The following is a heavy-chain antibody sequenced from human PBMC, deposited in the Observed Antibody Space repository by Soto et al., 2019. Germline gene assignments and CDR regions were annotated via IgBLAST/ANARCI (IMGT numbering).Heavy chain of an antibody. Sequence: EVQLLESGGGLVQPGGSLRLSCAASGFTFSSYAMRWVRQAPGKGLEWVSAISGSGGSTYYADSVKGRFTISRDNSRNTLYLQVNSLRAEDTAVYSCARRGSGSYYDYWGQGTLVTVSS. CDR3: ARRGSGSYYDY. D-gene: IGHD1-26*01. CDR2: ISGSGGST. CDR1: GFTFSSYA. V-gene: IGHV3-23*01. J-gene: IGHJ4*02.